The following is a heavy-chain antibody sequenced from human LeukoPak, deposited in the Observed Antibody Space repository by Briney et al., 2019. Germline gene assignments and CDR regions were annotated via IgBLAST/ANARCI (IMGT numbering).Heavy chain of an antibody. Sequence: PGGSLRLSCAASGFTFSSDEMNWVRQAPGKGLEWVAFIRYDGSNKYYADSVKGRFTISRDNSKNTLYLQMNSLRAEDTAAYYCAKDARYCSSTSCYNSGAEYFQHWGQGTLVTVSS. V-gene: IGHV3-30*02. CDR2: IRYDGSNK. CDR1: GFTFSSDE. J-gene: IGHJ1*01. CDR3: AKDARYCSSTSCYNSGAEYFQH. D-gene: IGHD2-2*02.